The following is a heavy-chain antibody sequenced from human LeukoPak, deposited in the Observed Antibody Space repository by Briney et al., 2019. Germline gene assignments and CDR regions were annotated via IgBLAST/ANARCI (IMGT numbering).Heavy chain of an antibody. Sequence: PPGSLRLSCAASGFTFNNYGVTWVRQAPGKGLEWVSVTSADGATTFYAPFLKGRFTISRDNSKNTVYLQMNSLRAEDTAIYSCARVRSGYYLDTWGQGTLVTV. CDR3: ARVRSGYYLDT. CDR2: TSADGATT. V-gene: IGHV3-23*01. J-gene: IGHJ4*02. D-gene: IGHD3-3*01. CDR1: GFTFNNYG.